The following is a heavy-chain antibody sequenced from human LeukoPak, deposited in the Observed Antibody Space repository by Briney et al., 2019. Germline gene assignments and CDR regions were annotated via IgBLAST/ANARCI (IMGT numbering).Heavy chain of an antibody. CDR1: GDSLSSNSAA. D-gene: IGHD1-26*01. CDR2: TYYRSKSSN. Sequence: SQTLSLTCALSGDSLSSNSAAWNWIRQSPSRGLEWLGRTYYRSKSSNDYAVSVKSRITFNSDTPKNQFSLHLNSVTPEDTAVYYCARGVGATTGPFDYWGQGTLVTVSS. J-gene: IGHJ4*02. V-gene: IGHV6-1*01. CDR3: ARGVGATTGPFDY.